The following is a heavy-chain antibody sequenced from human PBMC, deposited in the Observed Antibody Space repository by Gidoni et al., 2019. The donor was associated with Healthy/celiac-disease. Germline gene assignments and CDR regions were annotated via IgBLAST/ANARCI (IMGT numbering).Heavy chain of an antibody. CDR3: AKGCPPGYFDY. Sequence: QVQLQQWGAGLLKPSETLSLTCAVDGGSFSGYSWSWIRQPPGKGLEWIGEINHSGLTNSNPSLKSRVTISLDTSMNHFSLKLSSVTAADTAVYYCAKGCPPGYFDYWGHGTLVTVSS. CDR1: GGSFSGYS. J-gene: IGHJ4*01. V-gene: IGHV4-34*01. CDR2: INHSGLT.